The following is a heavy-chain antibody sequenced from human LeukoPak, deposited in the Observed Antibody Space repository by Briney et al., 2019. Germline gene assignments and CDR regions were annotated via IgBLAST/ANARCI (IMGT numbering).Heavy chain of an antibody. CDR1: GFTFSDYY. V-gene: IGHV3-11*04. J-gene: IGHJ4*02. D-gene: IGHD3-22*01. Sequence: PGGSLRLSCAASGFTFSDYYMSWIRQAPGKGLEWVSYISSSGSTIYYADSVKGRFTISRDNAENSLYLQMNSLRAEDTAVYYCARMNTYYYDTSGYWYFDCWGQGTLVTVSS. CDR3: ARMNTYYYDTSGYWYFDC. CDR2: ISSSGSTI.